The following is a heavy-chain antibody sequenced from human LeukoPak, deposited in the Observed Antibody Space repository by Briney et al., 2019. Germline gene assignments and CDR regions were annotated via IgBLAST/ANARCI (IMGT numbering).Heavy chain of an antibody. CDR1: GYTFTSYG. D-gene: IGHD6-13*01. J-gene: IGHJ6*03. CDR3: ARDRSSSWYLAADYYYYMDV. Sequence: GASVKVSCKASGYTFTSYGISWVRQAPGQGLEWMGWISAYNGNTNYAQKLQGRVTMTTDTSTGTAYMELRSLRSDDTAVYYCARDRSSSWYLAADYYYYMDVWGKGTTVTVSS. CDR2: ISAYNGNT. V-gene: IGHV1-18*01.